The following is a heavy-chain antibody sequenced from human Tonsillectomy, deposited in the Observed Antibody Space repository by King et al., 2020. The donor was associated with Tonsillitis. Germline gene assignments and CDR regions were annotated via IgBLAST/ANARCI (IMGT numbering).Heavy chain of an antibody. D-gene: IGHD3-16*01. V-gene: IGHV4-61*02. CDR2: LDTIGSA. CDR3: ARSTFGTDY. CDR1: GASISSGTYY. J-gene: IGHJ4*02. Sequence: QLQESGPGLVKPSQTLSLTCTVSGASISSGTYYWDWIRQPAGEGLEWIGRLDTIGSANYNPSLKSRVTISRDTSKNQISLKLTSVTAADTAVYYCARSTFGTDYWGQGTLVTVSS.